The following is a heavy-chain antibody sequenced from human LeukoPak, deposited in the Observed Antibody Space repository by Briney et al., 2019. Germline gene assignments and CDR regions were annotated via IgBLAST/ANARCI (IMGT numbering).Heavy chain of an antibody. CDR2: IRYDGSNK. D-gene: IGHD3-16*01. J-gene: IGHJ4*02. Sequence: PGGSLRLSCAASGFTFSSYGMHWVRQAPGKGLEWVAFIRYDGSNKYYAESVKGRFTISRDNFKNTLYLQMNSLRAEETAVYYCAKDGSLRYWGEGTLVTVSS. CDR1: GFTFSSYG. V-gene: IGHV3-30*02. CDR3: AKDGSLRY.